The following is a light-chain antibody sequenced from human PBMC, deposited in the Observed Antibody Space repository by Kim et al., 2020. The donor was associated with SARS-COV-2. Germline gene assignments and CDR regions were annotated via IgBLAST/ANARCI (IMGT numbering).Light chain of an antibody. V-gene: IGKV4-1*01. Sequence: MATPNCKSSQTVLYNSNNKNYLAWYQQKPGQAPKLLIYWASIRESGVSDRFSGSGSGTDFTLTISSLQAEDVAVYYCQQYYSTPPSFGQGTKLEI. CDR1: QTVLYNSNNKNY. J-gene: IGKJ2*03. CDR3: QQYYSTPPS. CDR2: WAS.